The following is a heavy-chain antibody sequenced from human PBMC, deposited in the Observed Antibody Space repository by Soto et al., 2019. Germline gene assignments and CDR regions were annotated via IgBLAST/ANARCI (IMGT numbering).Heavy chain of an antibody. CDR3: ARGHSSSWYYYYYGMDV. J-gene: IGHJ6*02. Sequence: GGSLRLSCAASGFTFSSYAMHWVRQAPGKGLEWVAVISYDGSNKYYADSVKGRFTISRDNSKNTLYLQMNSLRAEDTAVYYCARGHSSSWYYYYYGMDVWGQGTTVTVSS. CDR2: ISYDGSNK. D-gene: IGHD6-13*01. CDR1: GFTFSSYA. V-gene: IGHV3-30-3*01.